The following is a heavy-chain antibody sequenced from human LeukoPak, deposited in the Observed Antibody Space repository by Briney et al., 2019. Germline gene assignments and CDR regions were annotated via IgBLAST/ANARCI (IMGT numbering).Heavy chain of an antibody. Sequence: GGSLRLSCATSGFTFNHYAMSWVRQAPGKGLEWVSSISGSGGSTSYADSVKGRFTISRDHSKSTLYLQLNSLRAEDTAVYYCVKTEGSSWSYYYCMDVWGKGATVTVSS. CDR1: GFTFNHYA. J-gene: IGHJ6*03. D-gene: IGHD6-13*01. CDR3: VKTEGSSWSYYYCMDV. V-gene: IGHV3-23*01. CDR2: ISGSGGST.